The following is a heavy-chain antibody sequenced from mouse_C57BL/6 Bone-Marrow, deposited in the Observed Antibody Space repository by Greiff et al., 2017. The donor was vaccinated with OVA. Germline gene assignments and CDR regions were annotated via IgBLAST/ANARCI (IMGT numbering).Heavy chain of an antibody. CDR2: IYPSDSET. CDR1: GYTFTSYW. D-gene: IGHD2-10*01. J-gene: IGHJ2*01. CDR3: ARLTYYEDY. Sequence: VQLQQPGAELVRPGSSVKLSCKASGYTFTSYWMDWVKQRPGQVLEWIGNIYPSDSETHYNQKFKDKATLTVDKSSSTAYMQLSSLTSEDSAVYYCARLTYYEDYWGQGTTLTVSS. V-gene: IGHV1-61*01.